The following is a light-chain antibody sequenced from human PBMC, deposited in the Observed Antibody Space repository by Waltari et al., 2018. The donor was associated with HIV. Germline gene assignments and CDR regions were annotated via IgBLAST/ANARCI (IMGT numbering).Light chain of an antibody. CDR1: ALPKQS. CDR2: KDT. V-gene: IGLV3-25*03. J-gene: IGLJ1*01. CDR3: HSSDSSAAYV. Sequence: SSELTQPPSVSVSPGQTARITCFGDALPKQSVYWYQQKPGQAPVLLIYKDTERPSGIPERFSGSSSGTTVTLTISGVQAEDEADYYCHSSDSSAAYVFGTGTKVTVL.